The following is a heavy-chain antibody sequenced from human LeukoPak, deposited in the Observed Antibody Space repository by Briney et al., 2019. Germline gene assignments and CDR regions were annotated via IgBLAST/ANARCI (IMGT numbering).Heavy chain of an antibody. V-gene: IGHV3-21*01. D-gene: IGHD3-3*01. CDR2: ISSSSSYI. J-gene: IGHJ1*01. CDR1: GFTFSSYS. Sequence: GGSLRLSCAASGFTFSSYSMNWVRQAPGKGLEWVSSISSSSSYIYYADSVKGRFTISRDNAKNSLYLQMNSLRAEDTAVYYCARYRPYYDFWSGYSRALSAEYFQHWGQGTLVTVSS. CDR3: ARYRPYYDFWSGYSRALSAEYFQH.